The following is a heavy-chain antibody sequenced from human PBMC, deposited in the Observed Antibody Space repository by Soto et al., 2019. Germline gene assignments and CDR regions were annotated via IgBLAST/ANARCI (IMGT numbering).Heavy chain of an antibody. CDR2: MNPNSGNT. D-gene: IGHD6-19*01. CDR3: ARGFSGGSEICY. J-gene: IGHJ4*02. CDR1: GYTFTRYD. Sequence: ASVKVSCTASGYTFTRYDINWVRQATGQGLEWMGWMNPNSGNTGYAQKFQGRVTMTRNTSISTAYMELSSLRSEDTAVYYCARGFSGGSEICYWAQGTALTVSA. V-gene: IGHV1-8*01.